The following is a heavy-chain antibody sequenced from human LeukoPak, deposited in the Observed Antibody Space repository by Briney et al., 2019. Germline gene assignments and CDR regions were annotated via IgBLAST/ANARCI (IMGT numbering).Heavy chain of an antibody. Sequence: TRGSLRLSCAASGIIFSNYAMHWVRQGPGKGLECISTISSDVGSTYYANSVKGRFTISRDNSKNTLYLQMGSLRAEDMTVYYCARGRQGAKTRYFDLWGRGTRVTVSS. CDR3: ARGRQGAKTRYFDL. CDR2: ISSDVGST. J-gene: IGHJ2*01. CDR1: GIIFSNYA. V-gene: IGHV3-64*01. D-gene: IGHD1-26*01.